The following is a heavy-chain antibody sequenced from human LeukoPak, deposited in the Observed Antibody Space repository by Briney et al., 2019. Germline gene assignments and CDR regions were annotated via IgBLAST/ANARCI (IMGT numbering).Heavy chain of an antibody. V-gene: IGHV3-48*01. D-gene: IGHD2-2*02. CDR1: GFTFSDYS. CDR2: ISSSSSTK. CDR3: ARGLPATAIRQKGGFDY. J-gene: IGHJ4*02. Sequence: PGGSLRLSCAASGFTFSDYSMNWVRQAPGKGLEWVSYISSSSSTKYYADSVKGRFTISRDNAKNSLYLQMNSLRAEDTAVYYCARGLPATAIRQKGGFDYWGQGTLVTVSS.